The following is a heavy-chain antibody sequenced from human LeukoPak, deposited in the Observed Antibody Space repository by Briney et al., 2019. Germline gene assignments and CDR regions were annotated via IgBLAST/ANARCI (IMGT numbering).Heavy chain of an antibody. Sequence: SETLSLTCTVSGYSISSGYFWGWIRQPPDQGLEWIGSIFRSGSTDYNPSLRSRVTISLDTSKNQFSLQLSSVTAADTAVYYCARGIDYWGQGTLVTVSS. J-gene: IGHJ4*02. CDR3: ARGIDY. CDR2: IFRSGST. CDR1: GYSISSGYF. V-gene: IGHV4-38-2*02.